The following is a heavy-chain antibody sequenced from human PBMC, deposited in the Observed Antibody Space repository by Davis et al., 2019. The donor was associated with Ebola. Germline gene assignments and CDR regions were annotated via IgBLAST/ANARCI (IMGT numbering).Heavy chain of an antibody. D-gene: IGHD4-11*01. Sequence: MPGGSLRLSCTVSGASINSVPYSWGWIRQPPGKGLEWIGSIYYSGSTHYNPSLKSRATISVDTSRNQFSLKLSSVTAADTAVYYCASGSYSNYVGRIDYWGQGTLVTVSS. CDR3: ASGSYSNYVGRIDY. J-gene: IGHJ4*02. V-gene: IGHV4-39*07. CDR1: GASINSVPYS. CDR2: IYYSGST.